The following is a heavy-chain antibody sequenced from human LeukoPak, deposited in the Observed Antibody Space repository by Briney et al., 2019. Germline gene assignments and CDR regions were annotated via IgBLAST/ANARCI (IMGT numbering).Heavy chain of an antibody. CDR1: GFTFSSYW. V-gene: IGHV3-7*01. Sequence: GGSLRLSCAASGFTFSSYWMSWVRQAPGKGLEWVANIKQDGSEKYYVDSVKSRFTVSRDNAKNSLFLQMNSLRAEDTAVYYCARDRWELPGLFDYWGQGTLVTVSS. CDR2: IKQDGSEK. D-gene: IGHD1-26*01. CDR3: ARDRWELPGLFDY. J-gene: IGHJ4*02.